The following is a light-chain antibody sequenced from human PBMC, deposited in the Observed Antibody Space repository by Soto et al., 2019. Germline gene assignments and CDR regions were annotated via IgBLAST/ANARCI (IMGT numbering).Light chain of an antibody. V-gene: IGLV1-40*01. CDR2: GSI. Sequence: QSVLMQPPSVSGAPGQRVTISCTGSSSNIGAGFDIQWYQQPPGTAPKLLVYGSIHRPSGIPDRFSGSKSDTSASLAITGLQADDEADYYCQSYDSSLGGAIFGGGTKVTVL. CDR1: SSNIGAGFD. CDR3: QSYDSSLGGAI. J-gene: IGLJ2*01.